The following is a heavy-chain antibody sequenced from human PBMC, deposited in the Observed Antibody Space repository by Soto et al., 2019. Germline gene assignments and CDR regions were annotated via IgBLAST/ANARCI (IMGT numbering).Heavy chain of an antibody. Sequence: SETLSLTCTVSGGSITSYYWSLIRQPPGKGLEWIGYIYYSGSTNYNPSLKSRVTISVDTSKNQFSLKLSSVTAADTAVYYCARVWGGAFDFWGQGTMVTVSS. CDR1: GGSITSYY. CDR2: IYYSGST. J-gene: IGHJ3*01. CDR3: ARVWGGAFDF. D-gene: IGHD3-10*01. V-gene: IGHV4-59*01.